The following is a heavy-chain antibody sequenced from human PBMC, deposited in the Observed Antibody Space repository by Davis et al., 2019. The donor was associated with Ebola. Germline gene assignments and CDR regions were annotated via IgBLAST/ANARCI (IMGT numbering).Heavy chain of an antibody. CDR2: IKGKTDGGTA. Sequence: YLKIPRAAPGITFRNDWMSCVRQVPGKGREWVGRIKGKTDGGTADYAAPVKGRFTISRDDSKNTLYLQMNSLKTEDTAVYFCTTDRRSGSYFDYWGQGALVTVSS. CDR3: TTDRRSGSYFDY. V-gene: IGHV3-15*01. CDR1: GITFRNDW. J-gene: IGHJ4*02. D-gene: IGHD1-26*01.